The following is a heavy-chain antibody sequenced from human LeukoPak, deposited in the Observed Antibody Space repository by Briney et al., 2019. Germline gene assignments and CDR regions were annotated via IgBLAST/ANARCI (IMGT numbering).Heavy chain of an antibody. CDR3: ARLLWFGERNFDY. Sequence: PGGSLRLPCAASGFTFSSYSMNWVRQAPGKGLEWVPSISSSSSYIYYADSVKGRFTISRDNAKNSLYLQMNSLRAEDTAVYYCARLLWFGERNFDYWGQGTLVTVSS. J-gene: IGHJ4*02. CDR2: ISSSSSYI. V-gene: IGHV3-21*01. CDR1: GFTFSSYS. D-gene: IGHD3-10*01.